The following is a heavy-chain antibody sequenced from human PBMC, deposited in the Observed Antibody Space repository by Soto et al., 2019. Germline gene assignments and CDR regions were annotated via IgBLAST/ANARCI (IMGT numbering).Heavy chain of an antibody. D-gene: IGHD1-20*01. CDR3: AITIPGKVRAFDY. V-gene: IGHV3-48*01. CDR2: ISSSSSTI. Sequence: EVQLVESGGGLVQPGGSLRLSCAASGFTFSSYSMNWVRQAPGKGLEWVSYISSSSSTIYYADSVKGRFTISRDNAKNSLYLQMNSLRAEDTAVYYCAITIPGKVRAFDYWGQGTLVTVSS. J-gene: IGHJ4*02. CDR1: GFTFSSYS.